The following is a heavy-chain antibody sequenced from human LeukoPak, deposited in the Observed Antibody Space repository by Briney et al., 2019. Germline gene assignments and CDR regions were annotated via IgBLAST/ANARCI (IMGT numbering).Heavy chain of an antibody. CDR2: KKPDGSQR. Sequence: GGSLRLSCAAFGFIFSVFWMNWVRHTQTKGLEWVADKKPDGSQRSYVDSVKGRFTISRDNAENSLYLQMNSLRAEDTAIYYCAREGRLLGAFDIWGQGTMVTVSS. D-gene: IGHD2-15*01. J-gene: IGHJ3*02. V-gene: IGHV3-7*01. CDR3: AREGRLLGAFDI. CDR1: GFIFSVFW.